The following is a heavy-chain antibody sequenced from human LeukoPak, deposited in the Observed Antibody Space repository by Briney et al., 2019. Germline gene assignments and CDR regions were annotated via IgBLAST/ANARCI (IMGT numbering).Heavy chain of an antibody. CDR3: ARGDKYRTLFDY. CDR2: IYYSGST. CDR1: GGSISSGGYY. V-gene: IGHV4-31*03. J-gene: IGHJ4*02. Sequence: SQTLSLTCTVSGGSISSGGYYWSWIRQHPGKGLEWIGYIYYSGSTYYNPSLKSRVTISVDTSKNQFSLKLSSVTAADTAVYYCARGDKYRTLFDYWGQGTLVTVSS. D-gene: IGHD2/OR15-2a*01.